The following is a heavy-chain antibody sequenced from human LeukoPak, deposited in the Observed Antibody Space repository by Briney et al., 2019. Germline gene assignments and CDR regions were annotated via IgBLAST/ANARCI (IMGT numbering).Heavy chain of an antibody. D-gene: IGHD5-12*01. Sequence: GASVKVSCKASGYTFTTSYMHWVRQAPGQGLEWMGIISSGDGTTNYAQKFQDRVTMRTDTSASTVYLDLSSLRSEDTAVYYCARTRGYGYADYWGQGTLVTVSS. J-gene: IGHJ4*02. CDR2: ISSGDGTT. CDR3: ARTRGYGYADY. CDR1: GYTFTTSY. V-gene: IGHV1-46*01.